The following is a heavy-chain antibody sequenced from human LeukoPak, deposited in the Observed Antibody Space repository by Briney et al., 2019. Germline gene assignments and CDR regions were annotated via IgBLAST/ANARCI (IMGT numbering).Heavy chain of an antibody. D-gene: IGHD3-22*01. CDR3: ARVYPYDSSGYYPGVGFDP. Sequence: GGSLRLSCAASGFTFSSYSMNWVRQAPGKGLEWVSSISSSSSYIYYADSVKGRFTISRDNAKNSLYLQMNSLRAEDTAVYYRARVYPYDSSGYYPGVGFDPWGHGTLVTVSS. CDR2: ISSSSSYI. V-gene: IGHV3-21*01. CDR1: GFTFSSYS. J-gene: IGHJ5*02.